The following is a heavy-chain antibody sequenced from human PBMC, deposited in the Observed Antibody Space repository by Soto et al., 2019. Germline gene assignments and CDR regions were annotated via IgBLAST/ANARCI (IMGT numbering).Heavy chain of an antibody. CDR2: ISTSSNYI. D-gene: IGHD1-26*01. CDR3: ARGKSEWELLNY. Sequence: EVQLVESGGGQVKPGGSLRLSCAASGFAFNSYNMNWVRQAPGKGLEWVSSISTSSNYIYYAESVKGRFTISRDNAKNSLYLQMNSLRAEDTAVYYCARGKSEWELLNYWGQGTLVTVSS. CDR1: GFAFNSYN. J-gene: IGHJ4*02. V-gene: IGHV3-21*01.